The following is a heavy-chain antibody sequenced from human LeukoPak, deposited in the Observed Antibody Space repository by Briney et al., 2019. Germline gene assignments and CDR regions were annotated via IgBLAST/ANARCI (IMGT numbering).Heavy chain of an antibody. CDR1: GFTFSFYM. J-gene: IGHJ4*02. CDR3: ARDDNWNDKPFDL. CDR2: ISTSSSTI. Sequence: GGSLRLSCAASGFTFSFYMMNWIRQAPGKGLEWVSSISTSSSTIYYADSLKGRFTVSRDNAKNSLYLQMNNLRAEDTAVNYCARDDNWNDKPFDLWGPGTLVTVSS. D-gene: IGHD1-20*01. V-gene: IGHV3-48*04.